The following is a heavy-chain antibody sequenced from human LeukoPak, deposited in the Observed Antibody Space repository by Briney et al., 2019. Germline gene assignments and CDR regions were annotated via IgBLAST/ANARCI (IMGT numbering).Heavy chain of an antibody. J-gene: IGHJ5*02. CDR3: GRGIQSFDP. CDR2: INPKNGDT. V-gene: IGHV1-2*06. Sequence: ASVKVSRKASGGTFSSYAISWVRQAPGQGLEWMGRINPKNGDTNYAQKFQDRVTMTRDTSMSAAYMEISRLTYDDTAVYYCGRGIQSFDPWGQGTLVTVSS. CDR1: GGTFSSYA.